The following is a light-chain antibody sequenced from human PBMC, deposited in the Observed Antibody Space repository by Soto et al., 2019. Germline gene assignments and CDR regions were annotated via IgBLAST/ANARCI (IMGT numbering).Light chain of an antibody. CDR3: QSYDNSLSGPVV. CDR2: GNN. V-gene: IGLV1-40*01. Sequence: QSVLTQPPSVSGAPGQRVTISCTGSRSNIGAGYDVHWYQQLPGTAPKLLIYGNNNRPSGVPDRFSGSKSGTSASLAITGLQAGDEADYYCQSYDNSLSGPVVFGGGTKVTVL. J-gene: IGLJ2*01. CDR1: RSNIGAGYD.